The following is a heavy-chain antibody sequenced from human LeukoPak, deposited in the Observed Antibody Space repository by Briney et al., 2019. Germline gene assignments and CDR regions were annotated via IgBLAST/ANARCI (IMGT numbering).Heavy chain of an antibody. CDR3: ARDPLTYYYDSSGPGAFDI. V-gene: IGHV4-39*07. CDR1: SGSISSSSYY. CDR2: IYYSGST. D-gene: IGHD3-22*01. Sequence: SETLSLTRTVSSGSISSSSYYWGWIRQPPGKGLEWIGSIYYSGSTYYNPSLKSRVTISVDTSKNQFSLKLSSVTAADTAVYYCARDPLTYYYDSSGPGAFDIWGQGTMVTVSS. J-gene: IGHJ3*02.